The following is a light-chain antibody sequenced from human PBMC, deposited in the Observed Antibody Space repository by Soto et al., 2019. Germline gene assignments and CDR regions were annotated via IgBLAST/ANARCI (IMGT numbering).Light chain of an antibody. Sequence: QSVLTQPPSASASLGASVKLTCTLSSGHNSYAIAWHQQQPEKGPRYLMKLNSDGSHNKGDGIPDRFSGSRSGAERNLTIPSIQVEDEADYDCQTWSTDMRKFGGGTKVTVL. CDR1: SGHNSYA. CDR3: QTWSTDMRK. J-gene: IGLJ3*02. CDR2: LNSDGSH. V-gene: IGLV4-69*01.